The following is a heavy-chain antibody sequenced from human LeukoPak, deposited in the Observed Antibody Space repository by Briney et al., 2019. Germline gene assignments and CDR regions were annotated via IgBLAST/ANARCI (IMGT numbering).Heavy chain of an antibody. J-gene: IGHJ4*02. CDR1: GITLSNYG. Sequence: GESLRVSCAVSGITLSNYGMTWVRQAPGKGLEWVAGISGSGGGTNYADSVKGRFTISRDNRKNTLYLQMNNLRAEDTAVYFCAKRGVVIRVILVGFHKEAYYFDSWGQGALVTVSS. V-gene: IGHV3-23*01. CDR2: ISGSGGGT. CDR3: AKRGVVIRVILVGFHKEAYYFDS. D-gene: IGHD3-22*01.